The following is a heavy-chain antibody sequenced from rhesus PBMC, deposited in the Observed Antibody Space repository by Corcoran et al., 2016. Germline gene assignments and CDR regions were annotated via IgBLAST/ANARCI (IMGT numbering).Heavy chain of an antibody. V-gene: IGHV3S16*01. CDR2: ISSASSYI. Sequence: EVQLVESGGGLVQPGGSLRLSCAASGFTFSSYGMSWVRQAPGKGLEWVSSISSASSYIYYSVSVKGRFTISRDNAKNSLSLQMNSLRAEDTAVYYCTSGSGYDYGSSYAYWGQGVLVTVSS. CDR3: TSGSGYDYGSSYAY. CDR1: GFTFSSYG. J-gene: IGHJ4*01. D-gene: IGHD4-29*01.